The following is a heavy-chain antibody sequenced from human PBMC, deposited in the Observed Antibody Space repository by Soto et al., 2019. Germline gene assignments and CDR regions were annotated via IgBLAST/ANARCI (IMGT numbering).Heavy chain of an antibody. D-gene: IGHD2-2*01. J-gene: IGHJ4*02. CDR3: AKYYCSTTTCYFFDY. Sequence: SETLSLTCTVSGDSISGYYWSWIRQPPGKGLEWIGYIYYTGSTNYNLSLKSRVTISVDTSKNQFSLKLTSVTAADTAVYFCAKYYCSTTTCYFFDYWGQGTLVTVSS. CDR2: IYYTGST. V-gene: IGHV4-59*01. CDR1: GDSISGYY.